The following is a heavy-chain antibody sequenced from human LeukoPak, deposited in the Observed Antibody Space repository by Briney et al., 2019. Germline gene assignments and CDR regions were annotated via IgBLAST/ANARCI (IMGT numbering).Heavy chain of an antibody. J-gene: IGHJ3*02. D-gene: IGHD6-19*01. V-gene: IGHV3-30*02. CDR1: GFTFSSYG. CDR3: AKDESVAGRKRDDAFDI. CDR2: IRYDGSNK. Sequence: PGGSLRLSCAASGFTFSSYGMHWVRQAPGKGLEWVAFIRYDGSNKYYADSVKGRFTISRDNSKNTLYLQMNSLRAEDTAVYYCAKDESVAGRKRDDAFDIWGQGTMVTVSS.